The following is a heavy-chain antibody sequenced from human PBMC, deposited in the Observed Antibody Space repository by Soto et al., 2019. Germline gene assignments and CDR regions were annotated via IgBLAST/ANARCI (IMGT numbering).Heavy chain of an antibody. V-gene: IGHV3-53*01. CDR1: GFTVSSNY. CDR2: INSVGST. CDR3: VRGDGDYHDGNGYLGRH. Sequence: GGSLRLSCAASGFTVSSNYMSWVRLAPGKGLEWVAVINSVGSTYYADSVKGRFTISRDNFKNTLYLQMNNLRVEDTAVYYCVRGDGDYHDGNGYLGRHWGQGTLVTVSS. D-gene: IGHD5-18*01. J-gene: IGHJ4*02.